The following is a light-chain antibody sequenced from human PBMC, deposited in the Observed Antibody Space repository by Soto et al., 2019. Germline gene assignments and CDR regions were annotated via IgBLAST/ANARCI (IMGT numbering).Light chain of an antibody. CDR1: QIISIY. Sequence: DIQMTQSPSSLSASVGDRVAITCRASQIISIYLNWYQQKPGKAPKLLIYAASSLQSGVPSRFSGSGSATKFTLAISSLQPEYFATFYCQQSYSTPYSFGQATQLEI. CDR3: QQSYSTPYS. V-gene: IGKV1-39*01. J-gene: IGKJ2*03. CDR2: AAS.